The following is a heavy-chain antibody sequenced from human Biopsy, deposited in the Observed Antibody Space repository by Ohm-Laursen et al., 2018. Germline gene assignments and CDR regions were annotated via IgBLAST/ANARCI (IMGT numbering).Heavy chain of an antibody. Sequence: GTLSLTCTVSGGSISSDYWIWIRQTPGKGREWIGHIYYSGRTNYKPSLKSRVTISVDTSKNQFSLRLNSVTAADTAVYYCARATNSTGWPYYYFYGMDVWGQGTTVTVSS. CDR1: GGSISSDY. J-gene: IGHJ6*02. V-gene: IGHV4-59*01. CDR3: ARATNSTGWPYYYFYGMDV. CDR2: IYYSGRT. D-gene: IGHD2/OR15-2a*01.